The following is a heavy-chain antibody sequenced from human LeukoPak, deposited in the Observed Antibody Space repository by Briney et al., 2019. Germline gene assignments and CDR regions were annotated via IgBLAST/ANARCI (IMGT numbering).Heavy chain of an antibody. Sequence: ASVKVSCKASGYTFTSYGISWVRQAPGQGLEWMGWISAYNGNTNYAQKLQGRVTMTTDTPTSTAYMELRSLRSDDTAVYYCARDRGPRFGELLYTDYWGQGTLVTVSS. V-gene: IGHV1-18*01. D-gene: IGHD3-10*01. CDR3: ARDRGPRFGELLYTDY. J-gene: IGHJ4*02. CDR2: ISAYNGNT. CDR1: GYTFTSYG.